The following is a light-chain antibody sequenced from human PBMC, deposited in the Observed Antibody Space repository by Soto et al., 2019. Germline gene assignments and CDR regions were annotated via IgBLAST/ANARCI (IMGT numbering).Light chain of an antibody. CDR3: SSYRGSSTLVV. V-gene: IGLV2-14*03. CDR1: SSDVGGYNY. J-gene: IGLJ2*01. CDR2: DVS. Sequence: QSALTQPASVSGSPGQSITISCTGTSSDVGGYNYVSWYQQYPGKAPKLLIFDVSNRPSGVSNRFSGSKSGNTASLTISGLQAEDEADYYCSSYRGSSTLVVFGGGTKLTVL.